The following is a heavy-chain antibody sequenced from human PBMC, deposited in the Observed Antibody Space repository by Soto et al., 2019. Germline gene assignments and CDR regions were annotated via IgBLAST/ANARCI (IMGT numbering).Heavy chain of an antibody. Sequence: GGSLRLSCTASGFTFSDSWMTWVRQAPGKGLEWVARIKPDESEKKYADSVKGRFSISRDNAKNSIYLQMDSLRGEDTAVYYCVRGGSNYASWGQGTLVTVSS. V-gene: IGHV3-7*01. D-gene: IGHD4-4*01. CDR1: GFTFSDSW. CDR2: IKPDESEK. CDR3: VRGGSNYAS. J-gene: IGHJ5*02.